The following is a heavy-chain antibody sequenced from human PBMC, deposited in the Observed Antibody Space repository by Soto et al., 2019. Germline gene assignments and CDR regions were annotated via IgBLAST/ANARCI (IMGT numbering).Heavy chain of an antibody. Sequence: LGESLKISCKGSGYSFTSYWISWVRQMPGKGLEWMGRIDPSDSYTNYSPSFQGHVTISADKSISTAYLQWSSLKASDTAMYYCASHSSGWYLRLDYWGQGTLVTVSS. J-gene: IGHJ4*02. V-gene: IGHV5-10-1*01. CDR1: GYSFTSYW. CDR2: IDPSDSYT. D-gene: IGHD6-19*01. CDR3: ASHSSGWYLRLDY.